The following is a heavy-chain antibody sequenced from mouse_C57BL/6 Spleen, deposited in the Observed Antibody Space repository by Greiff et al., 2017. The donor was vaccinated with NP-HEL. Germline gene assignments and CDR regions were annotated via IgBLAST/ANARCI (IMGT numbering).Heavy chain of an antibody. Sequence: QVQLQQPGAELVRPGTSVKLSCKASGYTFTSYWMHWVKQRPGQGLEWIGVIDPSDSYTNYNQKFKGKATLTVDTSSSTAYMQLSSLTSEDSAVYYCARQLRSTMDYWGQGTSVTVSS. CDR1: GYTFTSYW. J-gene: IGHJ4*01. CDR2: IDPSDSYT. CDR3: ARQLRSTMDY. D-gene: IGHD3-2*02. V-gene: IGHV1-59*01.